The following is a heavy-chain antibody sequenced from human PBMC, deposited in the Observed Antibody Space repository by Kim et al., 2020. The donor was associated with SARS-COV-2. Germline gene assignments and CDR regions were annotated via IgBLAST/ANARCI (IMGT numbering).Heavy chain of an antibody. CDR2: IIPIFGTA. V-gene: IGHV1-69*13. J-gene: IGHJ6*02. CDR3: ARDREGIVATIPTFWDV. D-gene: IGHD5-12*01. Sequence: SVKVSCKASGGTFSSYAISWVRQAPGQGLEWMGGIIPIFGTANYAQKFQGRVTITADESTSTAYMELSSLRSEDTAVYYCARDREGIVATIPTFWDVWGQGTTVTVSS. CDR1: GGTFSSYA.